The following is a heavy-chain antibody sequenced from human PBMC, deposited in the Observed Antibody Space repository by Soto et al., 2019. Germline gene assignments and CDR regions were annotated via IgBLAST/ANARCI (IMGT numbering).Heavy chain of an antibody. CDR2: IYYSGST. CDR1: GGSISSGDYY. CDR3: ARDGAVVPIFDY. V-gene: IGHV4-30-4*01. Sequence: QVQLQESGPGLVKPSQTLSLTCTVSGGSISSGDYYWSWIRQPPGKGLEWIGYIYYSGSTYYNPSLKSRVTISVDPAQNLFALKLDSVTAADTAVYYCARDGAVVPIFDYWGLGTLVTVSS. D-gene: IGHD2-15*01. J-gene: IGHJ4*02.